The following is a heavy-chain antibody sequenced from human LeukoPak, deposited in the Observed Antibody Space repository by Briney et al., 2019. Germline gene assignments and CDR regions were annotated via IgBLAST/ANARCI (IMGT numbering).Heavy chain of an antibody. CDR2: ISGSSSYI. J-gene: IGHJ5*01. Sequence: GGSLRLSCAASGFTFSNYYMNWVRQAPGKGLEWVSSISGSSSYIYYADSVKGRFTISRDNAKNSLYLQMNSLRAEDTAVYYCRGDSSGYSDSWGQGTLVTVSS. V-gene: IGHV3-21*01. CDR3: RGDSSGYSDS. D-gene: IGHD3-22*01. CDR1: GFTFSNYY.